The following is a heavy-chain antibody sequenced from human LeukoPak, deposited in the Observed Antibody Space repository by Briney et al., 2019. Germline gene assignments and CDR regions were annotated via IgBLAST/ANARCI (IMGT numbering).Heavy chain of an antibody. J-gene: IGHJ4*02. CDR1: GFTFSSCG. D-gene: IGHD2-2*01. V-gene: IGHV3-64D*06. CDR2: MTSNGGST. Sequence: GGSLRLSCSASGFTFSSCGMHWVRQAPGKGLEYVSSMTSNGGSTYYADSVKGRFTISRDNSKNTLFLQMISLRAEDSAVYYCVSGYCSSTSSRFAYWGQGTLVTVSS. CDR3: VSGYCSSTSSRFAY.